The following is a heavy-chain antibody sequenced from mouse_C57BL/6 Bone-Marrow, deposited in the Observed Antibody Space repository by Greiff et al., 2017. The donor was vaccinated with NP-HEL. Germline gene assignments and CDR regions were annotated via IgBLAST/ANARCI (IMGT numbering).Heavy chain of an antibody. CDR1: GFNFKDDY. CDR2: IDPENGDT. Sequence: EVQLQQSGAELVRPGASVKLSCTASGFNFKDDYMHWVKQRPEQGLEWIGWIDPENGDTEYASKFQGKATITADTSSNTAYLQLSSLTSEDTAVYYCTTNYYGSSYYFDYWGQGTTLTVSS. CDR3: TTNYYGSSYYFDY. J-gene: IGHJ2*01. D-gene: IGHD1-1*01. V-gene: IGHV14-4*01.